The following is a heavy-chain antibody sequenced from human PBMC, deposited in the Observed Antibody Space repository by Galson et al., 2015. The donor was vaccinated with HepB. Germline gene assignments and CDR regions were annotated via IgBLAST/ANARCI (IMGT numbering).Heavy chain of an antibody. J-gene: IGHJ3*02. CDR1: GDSVSRNSAT. V-gene: IGHV6-1*01. D-gene: IGHD6-19*01. CDR3: ARDPVHWYSSGWKAFDI. CDR2: TYYRSKRYN. Sequence: SAISGDSVSRNSATWNWIRQSPPRGLEWLGRTYYRSKRYNDYAVSVKSRITINPDTSKNQFSLQLNSVTLEDTAVYYCARDPVHWYSSGWKAFDIWGQGTMVTVSS.